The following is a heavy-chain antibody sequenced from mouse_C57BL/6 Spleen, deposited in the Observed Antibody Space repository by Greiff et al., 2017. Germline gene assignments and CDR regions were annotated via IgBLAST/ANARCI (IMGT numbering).Heavy chain of an antibody. CDR1: GYTFTSYW. J-gene: IGHJ1*03. V-gene: IGHV1-53*01. CDR3: ARHDGKRGYVDV. CDR2: INPSNGGT. D-gene: IGHD2-3*01. Sequence: QVQLQQSGTELVKPGASVKLSCKASGYTFTSYWMHWVKQRPGQGLEWIGNINPSNGGTNYNEKFKSKATLTVDKSSSTAYMQLSSLTSEDSAVYDCARHDGKRGYVDVWGTGTTVTVSS.